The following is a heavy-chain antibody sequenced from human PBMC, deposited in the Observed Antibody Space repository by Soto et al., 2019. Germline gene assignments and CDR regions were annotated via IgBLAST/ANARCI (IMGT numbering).Heavy chain of an antibody. CDR1: GDSITGSY. CDR3: ARDMPYAAGSLAGCDY. D-gene: IGHD1-26*01. Sequence: QVQLRESGPGLVKPSETLSLTCTVSGDSITGSYWSWIRQPPGKTLEWIGYIYHSGTTTYNPSLKSRVSISVDTANTPFALRLTSVIAADTAVYYCARDMPYAAGSLAGCDYWGQGILVTVSS. V-gene: IGHV4-59*01. J-gene: IGHJ4*02. CDR2: IYHSGTT.